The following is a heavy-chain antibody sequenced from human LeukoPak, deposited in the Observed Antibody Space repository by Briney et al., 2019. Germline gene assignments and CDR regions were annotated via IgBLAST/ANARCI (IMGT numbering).Heavy chain of an antibody. D-gene: IGHD5-12*01. J-gene: IGHJ6*02. Sequence: ASVKVSCKASGYTFTGYYMHWVRQAPGKGLEWMGWINPNSGGTNYAQKFQGRVTMTRDTSISTAYMELSRLRSDDTAVYYCARDGTLVATNYYYYGMDVWGQGTTVTVSS. CDR1: GYTFTGYY. CDR2: INPNSGGT. CDR3: ARDGTLVATNYYYYGMDV. V-gene: IGHV1-2*02.